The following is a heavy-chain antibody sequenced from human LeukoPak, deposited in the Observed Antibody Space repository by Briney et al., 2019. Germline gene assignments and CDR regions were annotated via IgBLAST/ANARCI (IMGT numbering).Heavy chain of an antibody. Sequence: GESLRLSCAASGFTFSSYEMNWVRQAPGKGLEWASYISSSGSTIYYADSVKGRFTISRDNAKNSLYLQMNSLRAEDTAVYYCARDLGYCTSTSCYSLYGMDVWGKGTTVTVSS. V-gene: IGHV3-48*03. CDR1: GFTFSSYE. CDR2: ISSSGSTI. CDR3: ARDLGYCTSTSCYSLYGMDV. J-gene: IGHJ6*04. D-gene: IGHD2-2*02.